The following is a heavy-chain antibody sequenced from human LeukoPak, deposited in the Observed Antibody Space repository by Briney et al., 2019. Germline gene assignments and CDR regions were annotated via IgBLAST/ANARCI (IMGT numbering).Heavy chain of an antibody. V-gene: IGHV3-48*03. CDR1: GFTFSSYE. Sequence: GGSLRLSCAASGFTFSSYEMNWVRQAPGKGLEWVSYISSSGSTIYYADSVKGRFTISRDNAKNSLYLQMNSLRAEDTAVYYCARGPYSSSWYPRVNNWFDPWGQGTLATVSS. CDR2: ISSSGSTI. J-gene: IGHJ5*02. CDR3: ARGPYSSSWYPRVNNWFDP. D-gene: IGHD6-13*01.